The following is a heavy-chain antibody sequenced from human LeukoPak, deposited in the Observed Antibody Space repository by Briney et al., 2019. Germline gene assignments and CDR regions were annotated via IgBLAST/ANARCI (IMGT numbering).Heavy chain of an antibody. CDR1: GYTFTSYD. V-gene: IGHV1-8*01. Sequence: GASVKVSCKASGYTFTSYDINWVRQATGQGLEWMGWMNPNSGNTGYAQKFQGRVTMTRNTSISTAYMELSSLTSEDTAVYYCARGGSLGELLYPYYYYGMDVWGQGTTVTVSS. D-gene: IGHD3-10*01. J-gene: IGHJ6*02. CDR3: ARGGSLGELLYPYYYYGMDV. CDR2: MNPNSGNT.